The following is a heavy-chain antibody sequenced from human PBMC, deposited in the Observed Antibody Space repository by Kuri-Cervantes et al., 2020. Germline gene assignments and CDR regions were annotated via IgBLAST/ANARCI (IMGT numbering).Heavy chain of an antibody. CDR2: INHSGST. CDR3: ARGQHSRRSYWYFDL. V-gene: IGHV4-34*01. Sequence: ESLKISCAVYGGSFSGYYWSWIRQPPGKGLEWIGEINHSGSTNYNPSLKSRVTISVDTSKNQFSLKLSSVTAEDTAVYYCARGQHSRRSYWYFDLWGRGTLVTVSS. J-gene: IGHJ2*01. CDR1: GGSFSGYY.